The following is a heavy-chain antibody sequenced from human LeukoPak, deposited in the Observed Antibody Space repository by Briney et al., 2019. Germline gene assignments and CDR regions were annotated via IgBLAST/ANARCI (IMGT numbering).Heavy chain of an antibody. V-gene: IGHV3-66*01. CDR3: ARGGATIGLGY. CDR1: GLTVSSNY. Sequence: GGSLRLSCAASGLTVSSNYMSWVRQAPGKGLEWVSVIYSGGSTYYADSVKGRFTISRDNSKNTLYLQMNSLRAEDTAVYYCARGGATIGLGYWGQGTLVTVSS. D-gene: IGHD1-26*01. J-gene: IGHJ4*02. CDR2: IYSGGST.